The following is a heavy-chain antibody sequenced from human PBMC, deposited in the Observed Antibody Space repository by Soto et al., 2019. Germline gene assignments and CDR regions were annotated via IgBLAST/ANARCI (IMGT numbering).Heavy chain of an antibody. V-gene: IGHV3-74*01. CDR2: INSDGGST. CDR1: GFTFSTYW. Sequence: PGGSLRLSCAASGFTFSTYWMHWVRQAPGKGLEWVSRINSDGGSTSYADSVKGRFTISRDNAKNTLYLQMNSLRAEDTAVYYCAKVPPAITYYYYYMDVWGKGTTVTVSS. J-gene: IGHJ6*03. D-gene: IGHD1-20*01. CDR3: AKVPPAITYYYYYMDV.